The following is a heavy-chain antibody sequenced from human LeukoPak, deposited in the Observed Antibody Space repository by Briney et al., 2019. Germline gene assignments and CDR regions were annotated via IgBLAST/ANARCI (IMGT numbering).Heavy chain of an antibody. CDR2: ISSSSSYI. J-gene: IGHJ6*03. Sequence: GGSLRLSCAASGFTFSSYSMSWVRQAPGKGLEWVSSISSSSSYIYYADSVKGRFTISRDNAKNSLYLQMNCLRAEDTAVYYCASMDSSSWYSNGYYYYMDVWGKGTTVTVSS. CDR1: GFTFSSYS. D-gene: IGHD6-13*01. V-gene: IGHV3-21*01. CDR3: ASMDSSSWYSNGYYYYMDV.